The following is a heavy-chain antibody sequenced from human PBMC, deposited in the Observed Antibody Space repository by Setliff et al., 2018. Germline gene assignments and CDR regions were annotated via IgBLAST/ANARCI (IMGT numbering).Heavy chain of an antibody. CDR1: GGSISNYY. CDR3: AREQWLDPPGYYYMDV. D-gene: IGHD6-19*01. Sequence: SETLSLTCTVSGGSISNYYWSWIRQSPGKGLEWIGYIYYSGSTNYNPSLKSRVTISVDTSKNQFSLKLNSVTAADMAVYYCAREQWLDPPGYYYMDVWAKGTTVTVSS. V-gene: IGHV4-59*12. J-gene: IGHJ6*03. CDR2: IYYSGST.